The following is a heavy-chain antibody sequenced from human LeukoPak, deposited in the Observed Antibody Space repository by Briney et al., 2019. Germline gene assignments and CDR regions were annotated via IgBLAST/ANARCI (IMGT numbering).Heavy chain of an antibody. V-gene: IGHV4-39*01. CDR1: GDSISSSSYY. D-gene: IGHD1-26*01. Sequence: PSETLSLTCTVSGDSISSSSYYWDWIRQPPGKGLEWIGIINYSGSTGYNPSLKSRVTLSVDTSKNQISLRLTSVTAADTAVYYCARGVGARGSNADYWGQGTLVTVSS. J-gene: IGHJ4*02. CDR2: INYSGST. CDR3: ARGVGARGSNADY.